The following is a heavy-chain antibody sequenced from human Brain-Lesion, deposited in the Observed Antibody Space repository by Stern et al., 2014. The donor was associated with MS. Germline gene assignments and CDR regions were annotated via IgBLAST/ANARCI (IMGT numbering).Heavy chain of an antibody. D-gene: IGHD4-23*01. Sequence: EVHLVESGGDLVQPGGSLKISCAASGVTVGNNYMTWVRQAPGKGLEWVSLIYSGGTTQYADAVKGRFTISRDSSTNTLYLQMNSLRPEDTAVYYCARNKVETPLGYWGQGTLVTVSS. V-gene: IGHV3-66*02. CDR1: GVTVGNNY. J-gene: IGHJ4*02. CDR2: IYSGGTT. CDR3: ARNKVETPLGY.